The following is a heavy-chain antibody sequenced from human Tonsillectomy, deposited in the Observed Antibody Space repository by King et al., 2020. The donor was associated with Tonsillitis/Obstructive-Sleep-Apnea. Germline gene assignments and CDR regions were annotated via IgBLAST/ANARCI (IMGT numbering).Heavy chain of an antibody. J-gene: IGHJ4*02. CDR1: GFTFSNAW. D-gene: IGHD2-2*01. CDR2: IKSETNGGTT. V-gene: IGHV3-15*01. Sequence: DVQLVESGGGLVKPGGSLRLSCAASGFTFSNAWMSWVRQAPGKGLEWVGRIKSETNGGTTDYAAPVKGRFTISRDDSKDTLFLQMNSLKTEDTAVYYCTTGRVTKPACWGQGTLVTVSS. CDR3: TTGRVTKPAC.